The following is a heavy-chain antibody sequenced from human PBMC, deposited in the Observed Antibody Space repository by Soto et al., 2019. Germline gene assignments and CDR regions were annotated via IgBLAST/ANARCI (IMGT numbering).Heavy chain of an antibody. CDR2: INHSGST. CDR1: GGSFSGYY. D-gene: IGHD3-22*01. CDR3: ASGAYYYDSSGYSSSRNWFDP. V-gene: IGHV4-34*01. Sequence: SETLSLTCAVYGGSFSGYYWSWIRQPPGKGLEWIGEINHSGSTNYNPSLKSRVTISVDTSKNQFSLKLSSVTAADTAVYYCASGAYYYDSSGYSSSRNWFDPWGQGTLVTVSS. J-gene: IGHJ5*02.